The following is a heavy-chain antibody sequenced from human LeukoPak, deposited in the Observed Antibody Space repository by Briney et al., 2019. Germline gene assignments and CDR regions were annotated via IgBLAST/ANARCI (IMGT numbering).Heavy chain of an antibody. CDR2: ISYDGINK. J-gene: IGHJ4*02. D-gene: IGHD2-21*02. V-gene: IGHV3-30*18. CDR1: GFTFSSYG. CDR3: AKDQDPNCGGDCYSFDY. Sequence: GGSLRLSCAASGFTFSSYGMHWVRQAPGKGLEWVAVISYDGINKYYADSVKGRFTISRDNSKNTLYLQMNSLRAEDTAVYYCAKDQDPNCGGDCYSFDYWGQGTLVTVSS.